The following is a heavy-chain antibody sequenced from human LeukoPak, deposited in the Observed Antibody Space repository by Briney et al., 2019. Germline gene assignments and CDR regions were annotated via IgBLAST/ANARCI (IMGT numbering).Heavy chain of an antibody. Sequence: SETLSLTCAVYGGSFSGYYWSWIRQPPGKGLEWIGEINHSGSTNYNPSLKSRVTISLDTSKNHFSLKLSSVTAADTAVYYCARSGYCSSTSCYPYYYYYYMDVWGKGTTVTVSS. D-gene: IGHD2-2*01. V-gene: IGHV4-34*01. J-gene: IGHJ6*03. CDR3: ARSGYCSSTSCYPYYYYYYMDV. CDR2: INHSGST. CDR1: GGSFSGYY.